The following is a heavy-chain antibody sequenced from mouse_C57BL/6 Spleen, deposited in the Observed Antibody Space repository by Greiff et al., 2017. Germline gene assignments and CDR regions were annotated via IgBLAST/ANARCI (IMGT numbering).Heavy chain of an antibody. V-gene: IGHV3-6*01. CDR2: ISYDGSN. Sequence: EVKLQESGPGLVKPSQSLSLTCSVTGSSITSGYYWNCIRQFPGNKLEWMGYISYDGSNNYNPSLKNRISITRDTSKNQFFLKLNSVTTEDTATYYCAREYDYWGQGTTLTVSS. CDR1: GSSITSGYY. J-gene: IGHJ2*01. CDR3: AREYDY.